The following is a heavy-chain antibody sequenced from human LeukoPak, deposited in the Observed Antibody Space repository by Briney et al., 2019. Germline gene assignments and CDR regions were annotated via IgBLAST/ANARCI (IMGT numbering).Heavy chain of an antibody. V-gene: IGHV3-23*01. J-gene: IGHJ4*02. CDR3: AKGGCRGTCNPLAY. Sequence: GGSLRLSCAASGFTFSGSGMSWVRQAPGKGLEWISSSGDSDGSTYYADSLKGRFTISRDNSKNTLYLQMNNLRAEDTAVYYCAKGGCRGTCNPLAYWGQGTLVTGSS. CDR2: SGDSDGST. D-gene: IGHD2-15*01. CDR1: GFTFSGSG.